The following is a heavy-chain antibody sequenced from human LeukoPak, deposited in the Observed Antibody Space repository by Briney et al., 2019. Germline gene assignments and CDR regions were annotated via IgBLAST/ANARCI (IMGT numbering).Heavy chain of an antibody. CDR1: GFTFSNFA. D-gene: IGHD2-2*02. CDR3: AAAPILRGEGGEHYKYGMDV. CDR2: ISGGGGST. V-gene: IGHV3-23*01. Sequence: GGSLRLSCAASGFTFSNFAMSWVRQAPGKGLEWVSAISGGGGSTYYADSVKGRLTISRDNSKNTLYLQMNSLRAEDTAIYYCAAAPILRGEGGEHYKYGMDVWGQGTTVIVSS. J-gene: IGHJ6*02.